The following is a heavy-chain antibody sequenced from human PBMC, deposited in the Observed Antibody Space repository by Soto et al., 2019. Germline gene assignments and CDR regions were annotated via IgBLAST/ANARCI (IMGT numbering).Heavy chain of an antibody. CDR3: AAERGSGKVSVV. CDR1: GDTFKNCV. V-gene: IGHV1-69*01. D-gene: IGHD1-1*01. Sequence: QVQVVQSGVEVRRPGSSVKVSCKATGDTFKNCVISWVRQAPGQGLEWMGGIIPLFGTTDFAQRFQGRLTITTDEAPTTAYLEPRRLRAEDTATYCCAAERGSGKVSVVWGQGTTVIVSS. J-gene: IGHJ6*02. CDR2: IIPLFGTT.